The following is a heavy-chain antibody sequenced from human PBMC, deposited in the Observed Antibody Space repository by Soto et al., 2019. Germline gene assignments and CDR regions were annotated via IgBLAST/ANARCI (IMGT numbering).Heavy chain of an antibody. CDR2: INAGNGNT. V-gene: IGHV1-3*01. D-gene: IGHD3-22*01. CDR1: GYTFTSYG. J-gene: IGHJ4*02. CDR3: ARSSGWYYVDY. Sequence: QVQLVQSGAEVKKPGASVKVSCKASGYTFTSYGIHWVRQAPGQRLEWMGWINAGNGNTKYSQKFQGRVTITRDISASTAYMELSSLRSEDTAVYYCARSSGWYYVDYWGQGTRVTVSS.